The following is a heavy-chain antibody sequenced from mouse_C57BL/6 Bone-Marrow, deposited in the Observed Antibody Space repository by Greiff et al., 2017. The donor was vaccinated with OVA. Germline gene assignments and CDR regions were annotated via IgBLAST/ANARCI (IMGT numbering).Heavy chain of an antibody. V-gene: IGHV1-81*01. CDR1: GYTFTSYG. D-gene: IGHD1-1*01. CDR3: ARLHYYGSSLYYFDY. CDR2: IYPRSGNT. J-gene: IGHJ2*01. Sequence: VQLQQSGAELARPGASVKLSCKASGYTFTSYGISWVKQRTGQGLEWIGEIYPRSGNTYYNEKFKGKATLTADKSSSTAYMELRSLTSEDSAVYFCARLHYYGSSLYYFDYWGQGTTLTVSS.